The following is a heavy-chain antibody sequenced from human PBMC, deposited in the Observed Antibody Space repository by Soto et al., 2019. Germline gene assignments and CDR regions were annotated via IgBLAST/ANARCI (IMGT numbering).Heavy chain of an antibody. CDR1: GFTVSSNY. D-gene: IGHD5-18*01. CDR2: ISYDGSNK. Sequence: PGGSLRLSCAASGFTVSSNYMSWVRQAPGKGLEWVAVISYDGSNKYYADSVKGRFTISRDNSKNTLYLQMNSLRAEDTAVYYCASPRGYSYGFDYWGQGTLVTVSS. V-gene: IGHV3-30-3*01. J-gene: IGHJ4*02. CDR3: ASPRGYSYGFDY.